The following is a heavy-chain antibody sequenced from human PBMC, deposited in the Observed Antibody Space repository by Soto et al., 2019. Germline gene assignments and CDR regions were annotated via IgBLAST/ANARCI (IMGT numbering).Heavy chain of an antibody. D-gene: IGHD6-6*01. CDR2: IYYSGST. CDR3: ARQGGYEAARTKKVDY. V-gene: IGHV4-39*01. CDR1: GGSISSSSYY. Sequence: SETLSLTCTVSGGSISSSSYYWGWIRQPPGKGLEWIGSIYYSGSTYYNPSLKSRVTISVDTSKNQFSLKLSSVTAADTAVYYCARQGGYEAARTKKVDYWGQGTLVTVSS. J-gene: IGHJ4*02.